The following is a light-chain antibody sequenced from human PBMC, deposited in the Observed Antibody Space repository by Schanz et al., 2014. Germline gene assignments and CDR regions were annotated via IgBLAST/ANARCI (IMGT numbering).Light chain of an antibody. CDR1: SSDVGGYNY. CDR3: SSYAGSNNLL. V-gene: IGLV2-8*01. J-gene: IGLJ2*01. CDR2: EVS. Sequence: QSALTQPPSASGSPGQSVTISCTGTSSDVGGYNYVSWYQQHPGKAPKLMISEVSKRPSGVPDRFSGSKSGNTASLTVSGLQGEDEADYYCSSYAGSNNLLFGGGTKLTVL.